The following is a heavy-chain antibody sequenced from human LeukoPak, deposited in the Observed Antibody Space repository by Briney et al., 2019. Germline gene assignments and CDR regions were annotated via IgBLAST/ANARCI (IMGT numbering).Heavy chain of an antibody. V-gene: IGHV1-2*02. J-gene: IGHJ4*02. CDR3: ARDGATMVRGVDY. Sequence: RASVKVSCKASGYTFTSYGISWVRQAPGQGLEWMGWINPNSGGTNYAQKFQGRVTMTRDTSISTAYMELSRLRSDDTAVYYCARDGATMVRGVDYWGQGTLVTVSS. D-gene: IGHD3-10*01. CDR1: GYTFTSYG. CDR2: INPNSGGT.